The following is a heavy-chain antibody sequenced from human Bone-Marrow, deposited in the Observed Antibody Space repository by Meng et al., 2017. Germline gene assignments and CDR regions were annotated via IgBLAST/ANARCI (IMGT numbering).Heavy chain of an antibody. CDR3: ATVTPDVVVAAIRFDY. J-gene: IGHJ4*02. Sequence: HVHTGAPGAEVKQPGGAVQVSRKASRYSFCAYYRDWLRKDSGQGLEWTGDIKPNNGDKHYAQKFQGSVTMTRDTSISTAYMELSRLRSDDTAVYYGATVTPDVVVAAIRFDYWGQGTLVTVSS. CDR2: IKPNNGDK. V-gene: IGHV1-2*02. D-gene: IGHD2-21*02. CDR1: RYSFCAYY.